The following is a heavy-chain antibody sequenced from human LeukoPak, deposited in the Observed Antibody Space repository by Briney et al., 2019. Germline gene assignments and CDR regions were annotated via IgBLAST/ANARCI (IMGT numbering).Heavy chain of an antibody. Sequence: ASVKVSCKASGYTFTSYDINWVRQATGQGLEWMGWMNPNSGNTGYAQKFQGRVTITADKSTNTAHMELSSLRSEDTAVYYCATDLVKQWLVRSHWGQGTLVTVSS. V-gene: IGHV1-8*01. CDR3: ATDLVKQWLVRSH. J-gene: IGHJ4*02. CDR1: GYTFTSYD. D-gene: IGHD6-19*01. CDR2: MNPNSGNT.